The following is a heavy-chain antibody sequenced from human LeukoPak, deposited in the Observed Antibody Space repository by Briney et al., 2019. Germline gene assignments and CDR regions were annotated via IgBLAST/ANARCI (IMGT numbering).Heavy chain of an antibody. Sequence: GGSLRLSCAASGFSFSSYWMSWVRQAPGKGLEWVANIKQDGSEKYYVDSVKGRFTISRDNSKNTVYLQMGSLREEDMAVYYCARTQQWLATGGWYWLDTWGQGTLVTVSS. CDR1: GFSFSSYW. V-gene: IGHV3-7*01. D-gene: IGHD6-19*01. CDR3: ARTQQWLATGGWYWLDT. J-gene: IGHJ5*02. CDR2: IKQDGSEK.